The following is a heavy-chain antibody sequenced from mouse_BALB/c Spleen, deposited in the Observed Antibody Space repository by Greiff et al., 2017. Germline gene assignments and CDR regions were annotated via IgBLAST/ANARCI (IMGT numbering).Heavy chain of an antibody. V-gene: IGHV5-4*02. Sequence: DVQLVESGGGLVQPGRSLKLSCAASGFTFSDYYMYWVRQTPEKRLEWLATISDGGSYTYYPDSVKGRFTISRDNAKNNLYLQMSSLKTEDTAMYYCARTSYDGVYAMDYWGQGTSVTVSS. CDR2: ISDGGSYT. CDR3: ARTSYDGVYAMDY. CDR1: GFTFSDYY. D-gene: IGHD2-3*01. J-gene: IGHJ4*01.